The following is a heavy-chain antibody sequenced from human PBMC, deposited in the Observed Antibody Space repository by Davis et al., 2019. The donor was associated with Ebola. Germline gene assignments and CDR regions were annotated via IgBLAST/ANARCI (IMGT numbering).Heavy chain of an antibody. CDR3: AREERRVMITFGGVISWFDP. D-gene: IGHD3-16*01. V-gene: IGHV1-69*13. CDR1: GGTFSSYA. CDR2: IIPIFGTA. Sequence: SVKVSCKASGGTFSSYAISWVRQAPGQGLEWMGGIIPIFGTANYAQKFQGRVTITADESTSTAYMELSSLRSEDTAVYYCAREERRVMITFGGVISWFDPWGQGTLVTVSS. J-gene: IGHJ5*02.